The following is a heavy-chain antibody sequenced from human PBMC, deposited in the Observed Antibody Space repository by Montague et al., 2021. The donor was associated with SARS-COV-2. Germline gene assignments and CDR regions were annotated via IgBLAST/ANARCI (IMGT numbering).Heavy chain of an antibody. D-gene: IGHD5-12*01. V-gene: IGHV3-53*01. CDR2: IYSGGDT. Sequence: SLRLSCAASGFTFSNSAMNWVRQAPGKGLEWISVIYSGGDTYYADSVKGRFTISRGNSKNTLYLQMNSLRAEDTAVYYCARGGGLRNYGMDVWGQGTTVTVPS. CDR3: ARGGGLRNYGMDV. CDR1: GFTFSNSA. J-gene: IGHJ6*02.